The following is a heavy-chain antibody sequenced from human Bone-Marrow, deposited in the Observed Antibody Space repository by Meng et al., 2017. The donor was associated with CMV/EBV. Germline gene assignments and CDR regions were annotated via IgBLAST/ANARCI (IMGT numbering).Heavy chain of an antibody. D-gene: IGHD3-10*01. CDR2: INPNSGGT. V-gene: IGHV1-2*02. CDR3: ARERGKFGAQPPAY. CDR1: GYTFTDYY. J-gene: IGHJ4*02. Sequence: ASVKVSCKASGYTFTDYYMHWVRQAPGQGLEWMGWINPNSGGTNYAQKFQGRVTMTRDTSISTAYMELSRLRSDDTAVYYCARERGKFGAQPPAYWGQGTRVTVYS.